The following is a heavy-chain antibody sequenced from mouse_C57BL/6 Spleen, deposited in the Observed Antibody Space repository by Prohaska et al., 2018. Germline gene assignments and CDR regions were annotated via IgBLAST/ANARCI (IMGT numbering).Heavy chain of an antibody. D-gene: IGHD1-1*02. CDR3: RLYGSYGIWFAY. V-gene: IGHV1-26*01. CDR2: INPNNGGT. Sequence: EVQLQQSGPELVKPGASVKISCKASGYTFTDYYMNWVKQSHGKSLEWIGDINPNNGGTSDNQKFKGKATMTAYTSSNASYLQLSRLTSEDTAVYYCRLYGSYGIWFAYWGQGTLVTVSA. CDR1: GYTFTDYY. J-gene: IGHJ3*01.